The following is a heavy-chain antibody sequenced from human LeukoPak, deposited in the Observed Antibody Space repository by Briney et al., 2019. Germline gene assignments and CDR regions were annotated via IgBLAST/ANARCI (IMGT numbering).Heavy chain of an antibody. D-gene: IGHD5-18*01. CDR2: ISYDGSNK. CDR1: GFTFSTYA. J-gene: IGHJ4*02. Sequence: GGSLRLSCAASGFTFSTYAMHWVRQAPGKGLEWVAVISYDGSNKYYADSVKGRFTISRDNSKNTLYLEMNSLRAEDTAVYYCARDNFGYSYGYFDYWGQGTMVTVPS. CDR3: ARDNFGYSYGYFDY. V-gene: IGHV3-30-3*01.